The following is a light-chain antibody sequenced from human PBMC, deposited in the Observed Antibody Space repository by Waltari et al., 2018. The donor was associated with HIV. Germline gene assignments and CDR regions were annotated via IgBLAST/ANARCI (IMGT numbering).Light chain of an antibody. CDR3: CSYAGSSTLV. V-gene: IGLV2-23*02. CDR2: EVS. Sequence: QSALTQPASVSGSPGQSITISCTGTSSDVWSSNLVSWYQQHPGKAPKLMIYEVSKRPSGVSNRFSGSKSGNTASLTISGLQAEDEADYYCCSYAGSSTLVFGGGTKLTVL. CDR1: SSDVWSSNL. J-gene: IGLJ2*01.